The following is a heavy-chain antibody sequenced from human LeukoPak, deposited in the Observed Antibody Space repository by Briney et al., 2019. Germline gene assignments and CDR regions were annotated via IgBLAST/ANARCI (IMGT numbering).Heavy chain of an antibody. D-gene: IGHD1-26*01. J-gene: IGHJ6*02. CDR2: INPNSGGT. CDR1: GYTFTGYY. Sequence: ASVKVSCKASGYTFTGYYMHWVRQAPGQGLEWVGWINPNSGGTNYAQKFQGRVTMTRDTSISTAYMELSRLRSDDTAVYYCARVSGSPSRYYYGMDVWGQGTTVTVSS. CDR3: ARVSGSPSRYYYGMDV. V-gene: IGHV1-2*02.